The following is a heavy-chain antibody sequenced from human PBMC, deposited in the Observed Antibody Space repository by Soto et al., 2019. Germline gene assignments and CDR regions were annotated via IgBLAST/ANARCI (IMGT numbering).Heavy chain of an antibody. D-gene: IGHD2-2*01. Sequence: GGSLRLSCAASGFTFSDYFMSWIHQAPGKGLEWVSFISGSSDNIKYADSVKGRFTISRDNAKNSLYLQMNSLRAEDTAVYYCVRDSARIVVVPRVDGDNWLDPWGQGTLVTVSS. CDR3: VRDSARIVVVPRVDGDNWLDP. CDR1: GFTFSDYF. CDR2: ISGSSDNI. V-gene: IGHV3-11*06. J-gene: IGHJ5*02.